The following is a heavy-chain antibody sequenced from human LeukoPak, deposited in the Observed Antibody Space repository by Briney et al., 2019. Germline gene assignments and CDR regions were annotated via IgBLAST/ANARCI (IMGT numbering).Heavy chain of an antibody. CDR1: GGTFSSYA. CDR3: ARDGGYSSSSGGFDY. CDR2: IIPIFGTA. V-gene: IGHV1-69*13. D-gene: IGHD6-6*01. Sequence: ASVKVSCKASGGTFSSYAISWVRQAPGQGLELMGGIIPIFGTANYAQKFQGRVTITADESTSTAYMELSSLRSEDTAVYYCARDGGYSSSSGGFDYWGQGTLVTVSS. J-gene: IGHJ4*02.